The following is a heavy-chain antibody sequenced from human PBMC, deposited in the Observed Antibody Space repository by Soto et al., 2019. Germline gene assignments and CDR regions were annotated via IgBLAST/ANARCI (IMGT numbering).Heavy chain of an antibody. CDR3: ARVKIFGVVTNGMDV. J-gene: IGHJ6*02. D-gene: IGHD3-3*01. Sequence: SETLSLTCAVYGGSFSGYYRSWIRQPPGKGLEWIGEINHSGGTNYNPSLKSRVTISVDTSKNQFSLKLSSVTAADTAVYYCARVKIFGVVTNGMDVWGQGNTVTVSS. V-gene: IGHV4-34*01. CDR2: INHSGGT. CDR1: GGSFSGYY.